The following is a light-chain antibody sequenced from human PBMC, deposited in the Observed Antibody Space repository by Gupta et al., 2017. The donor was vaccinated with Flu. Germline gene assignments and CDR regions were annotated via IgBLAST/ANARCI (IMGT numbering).Light chain of an antibody. CDR1: QTVSSSY. Sequence: GTLSLSPGERATLSCRASQTVSSSYLAWSPKKPGKATRLRIHGASGRAPGTPDRFSGRGSGPDFTLTISRLETDGCAADSCQQYGAVVFTFGPGTKVDVK. CDR3: QQYGAVVFT. CDR2: GAS. V-gene: IGKV3-20*01. J-gene: IGKJ3*01.